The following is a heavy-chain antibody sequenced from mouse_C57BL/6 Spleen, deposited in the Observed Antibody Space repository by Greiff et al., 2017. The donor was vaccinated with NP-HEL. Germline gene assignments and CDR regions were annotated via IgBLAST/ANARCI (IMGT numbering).Heavy chain of an antibody. D-gene: IGHD4-1*01. CDR3: ARHETGKAPWFAY. J-gene: IGHJ3*01. CDR1: GFTFSSYT. Sequence: EVKLVESGGGLVKPGGSLKLSCAASGFTFSSYTMSWVRQTPEKRLEWVATISGGGGNTYYPDSVKGPFTISRDNSKNTLYLQMSSLRSEDTALYYCARHETGKAPWFAYWGQGTLVTVSA. CDR2: ISGGGGNT. V-gene: IGHV5-9*01.